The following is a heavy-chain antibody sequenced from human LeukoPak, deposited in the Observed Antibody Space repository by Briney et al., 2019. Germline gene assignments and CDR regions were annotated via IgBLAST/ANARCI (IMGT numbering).Heavy chain of an antibody. CDR3: ATCGGGSCYYFDY. CDR1: GYTLTELS. J-gene: IGHJ4*02. CDR2: FDPEDGET. Sequence: GASVKVSCKVSGYTLTELSMHWVRQAPGKGLEWMGGFDPEDGETIYAQNFQGRVTMTEDTSTDTAYMELSSLRSEDTAVYYCATCGGGSCYYFDYWGQGTLVTVSS. D-gene: IGHD2-15*01. V-gene: IGHV1-24*01.